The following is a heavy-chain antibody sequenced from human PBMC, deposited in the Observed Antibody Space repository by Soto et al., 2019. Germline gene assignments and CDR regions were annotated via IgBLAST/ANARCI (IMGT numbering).Heavy chain of an antibody. CDR1: GGSISSSSYY. J-gene: IGHJ6*02. CDR3: ARPTYYYDSSGYYHYYYYGMDV. D-gene: IGHD3-22*01. CDR2: TYYSGST. V-gene: IGHV4-39*01. Sequence: QLQLQESGPGLVKPSETLSLTCTVSGGSISSSSYYWGWIRQPPGKGLEWIGSTYYSGSTYYNPSLKSRVPISVEPSKTQFSLKLSSVTAADTAVYYCARPTYYYDSSGYYHYYYYGMDVWGQGTTVTVSS.